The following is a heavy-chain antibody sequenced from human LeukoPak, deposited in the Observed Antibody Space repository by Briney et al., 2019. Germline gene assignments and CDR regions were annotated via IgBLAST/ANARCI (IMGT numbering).Heavy chain of an antibody. CDR1: GFSFSTYS. CDR2: ISSSSSPI. CDR3: ATEDSGRFH. D-gene: IGHD6-19*01. Sequence: GGALRLSCAPSGFSFSTYSMNWVRQDPGTGLEWLSYISSSSSPIYYADSVKGRFTISRDNAKNSLYLDMNSLRDEDTAVYYCATEDSGRFHWGQGTLVTVSS. J-gene: IGHJ4*02. V-gene: IGHV3-48*02.